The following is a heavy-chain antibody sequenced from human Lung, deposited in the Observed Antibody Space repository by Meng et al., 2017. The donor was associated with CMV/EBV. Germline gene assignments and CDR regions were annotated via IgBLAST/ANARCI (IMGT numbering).Heavy chain of an antibody. J-gene: IGHJ5*02. V-gene: IGHV3-23*01. CDR1: GFTFSDFA. D-gene: IGHD3-16*01. CDR2: ITKEGTT. Sequence: EVRCLESGGGLVKPGGSLRLSCAASGFTFSDFAMTWVRQVPGQGLEWVSIITKEGTTYYAESVKGRFSITRDNFKNTVYVDMKTLRAEDTALYYCAMGSDAYAWGQGTLVTVSS. CDR3: AMGSDAYA.